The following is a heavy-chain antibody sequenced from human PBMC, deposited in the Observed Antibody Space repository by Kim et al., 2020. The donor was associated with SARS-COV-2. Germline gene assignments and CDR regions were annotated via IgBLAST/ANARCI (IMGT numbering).Heavy chain of an antibody. V-gene: IGHV7-4-1*02. D-gene: IGHD3-3*01. Sequence: ASVKVSCKASGYTFTSYAMNWVRQAPGQGLEWMGWINTNTGNPTYAQGFTGRFVFSLDTSVSTAYLQNSSLKAEDTAVYYCASTFWSGYTNWFDPWGQGTLVTVSS. CDR2: INTNTGNP. J-gene: IGHJ5*02. CDR1: GYTFTSYA. CDR3: ASTFWSGYTNWFDP.